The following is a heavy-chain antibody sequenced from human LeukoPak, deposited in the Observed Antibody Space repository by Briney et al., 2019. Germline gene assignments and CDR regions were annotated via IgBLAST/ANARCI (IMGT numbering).Heavy chain of an antibody. D-gene: IGHD3-22*01. CDR3: ARQNNSGYYVDY. J-gene: IGHJ4*02. V-gene: IGHV3-30-3*01. Sequence: GGSLRLSCAASGFSFNNYALHWVRQAPGKGLEWVAMISAAGSNEFYADSVKGRFTISRDNSKNTLYLQMNSLRAEDTALYYCARQNNSGYYVDYWGQGTLVTVSS. CDR2: ISAAGSNE. CDR1: GFSFNNYA.